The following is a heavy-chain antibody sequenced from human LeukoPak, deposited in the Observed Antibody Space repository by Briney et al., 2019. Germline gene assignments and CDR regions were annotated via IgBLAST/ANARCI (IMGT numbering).Heavy chain of an antibody. D-gene: IGHD3-16*01. CDR1: GGSITSGGYY. J-gene: IGHJ4*02. CDR3: ARAPWGWSKSYFDY. CDR2: IYHDGGI. V-gene: IGHV4-31*03. Sequence: SETLSLTCTISGGSITSGGYYWTWIRQFPGKGLEWIGFIYHDGGIYYNPSLKSRVTIALDASNIQFSLKLSSVTAADTAMYYCARAPWGWSKSYFDYWGQGTLVTVSS.